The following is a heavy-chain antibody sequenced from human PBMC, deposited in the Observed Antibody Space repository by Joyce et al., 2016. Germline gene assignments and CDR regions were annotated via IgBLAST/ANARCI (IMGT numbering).Heavy chain of an antibody. D-gene: IGHD6-13*01. V-gene: IGHV3-30*04. Sequence: QEQLEESGGGVVQPGTSMRLSCTAHGSIFSGYAMNWVRQAPGKGLEWVAIISYDGHNKFYADSVRGRFTISRDNYKNTLFLQMNSLTIEDVGVYYCARRSGIPAGRRPGAFDMWGQGTVVTVSS. J-gene: IGHJ3*02. CDR3: ARRSGIPAGRRPGAFDM. CDR1: GSIFSGYA. CDR2: ISYDGHNK.